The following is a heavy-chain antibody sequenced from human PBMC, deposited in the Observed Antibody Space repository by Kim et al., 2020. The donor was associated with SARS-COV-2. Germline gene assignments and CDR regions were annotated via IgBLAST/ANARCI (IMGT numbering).Heavy chain of an antibody. CDR3: ARARITMIVAMDAFDI. J-gene: IGHJ3*02. D-gene: IGHD3-22*01. V-gene: IGHV4-31*02. Sequence: PSLRRRVTISVDTSKNQFSLKLSSVTAADTAVYYCARARITMIVAMDAFDIWGQGTMVTVSS.